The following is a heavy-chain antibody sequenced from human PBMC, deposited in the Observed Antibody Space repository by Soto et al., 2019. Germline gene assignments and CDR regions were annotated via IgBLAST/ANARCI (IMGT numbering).Heavy chain of an antibody. D-gene: IGHD3-9*01. J-gene: IGHJ4*02. Sequence: SETLSLTCTVSGGSISSGGYYWGWIHQPPGKGLEWIGSIYYSGSTYYNPSLKSRVTISVDTSKNQFSLKLSSVTAADTAVYYCARHGRYFDWLDSLAYWGQGTLVTVSS. CDR1: GGSISSGGYY. CDR2: IYYSGST. V-gene: IGHV4-39*01. CDR3: ARHGRYFDWLDSLAY.